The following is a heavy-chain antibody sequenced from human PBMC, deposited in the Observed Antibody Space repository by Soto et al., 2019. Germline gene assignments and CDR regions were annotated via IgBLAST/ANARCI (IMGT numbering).Heavy chain of an antibody. CDR3: ARDPFYGGYCSSTSCSIAFGI. CDR2: ISSSSSSTI. J-gene: IGHJ3*02. V-gene: IGHV3-48*01. D-gene: IGHD2-2*01. Sequence: GGSLRLSCAASGFAFSDYSMNWVRQAPGKGLEWVSYISSSSSSTIYYADSVKGRFTISRDNAKNSLYLQMNSLRAEDTAVYYCARDPFYGGYCSSTSCSIAFGIWGQGTMVTVSS. CDR1: GFAFSDYS.